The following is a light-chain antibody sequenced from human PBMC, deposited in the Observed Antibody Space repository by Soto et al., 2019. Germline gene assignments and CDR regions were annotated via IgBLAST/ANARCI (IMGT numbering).Light chain of an antibody. CDR3: QQYGSSPIT. V-gene: IGKV3-20*01. CDR1: QSVSSSY. J-gene: IGKJ5*01. CDR2: GAS. Sequence: EIVLTQSPGTLSLSPGERATLSCRASQSVSSSYLAWYQQKPGQAPRLLIYGASSRATDIPDRFSGSGSGTDFTLTISILEPEDFAVYYCQQYGSSPITFGQGTLLEMK.